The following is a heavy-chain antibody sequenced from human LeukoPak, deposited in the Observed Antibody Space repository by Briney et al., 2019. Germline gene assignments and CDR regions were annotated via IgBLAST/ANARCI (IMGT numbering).Heavy chain of an antibody. J-gene: IGHJ4*02. V-gene: IGHV3-7*01. CDR2: MKQDGSEK. CDR1: GFTVSSYW. Sequence: GGSLRLSCAASGFTVSSYWMSWVRQAPGKGLEWVANMKQDGSEKYYVDSVKGRFTISRDNAKNSLYLQMNSLRAEDAAVYYCARDPGRAVAGCFDYWGQGTLVTVSS. D-gene: IGHD6-19*01. CDR3: ARDPGRAVAGCFDY.